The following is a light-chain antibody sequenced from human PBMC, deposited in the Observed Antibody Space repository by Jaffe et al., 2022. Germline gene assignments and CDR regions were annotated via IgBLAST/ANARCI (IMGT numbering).Light chain of an antibody. V-gene: IGLV2-14*03. CDR2: DVT. CDR3: SSHTRTGPYV. Sequence: QSALTQPASVSGSPGQSITISCTGTTSDVGNSDHVSWYQQHPGKAPKLLIHDVTSRPSGVSSRFSGSKSGNTASLTISGLQADDEADYYCSSHTRTGPYVFGTGARLTVL. J-gene: IGLJ1*01. CDR1: TSDVGNSDH.